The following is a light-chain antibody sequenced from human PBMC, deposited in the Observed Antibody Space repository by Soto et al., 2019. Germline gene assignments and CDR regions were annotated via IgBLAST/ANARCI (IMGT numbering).Light chain of an antibody. CDR3: QQRSNWPSLT. Sequence: TQSPSTLSASVGDRVTITCRASQSVSSYLAWYQQKPGQAPRLLIYDASNRATGIPARFSGSGSGTDFTLTISSLKPEDFAVYYCQQRSNWPSLTFGGGTKVEIK. CDR1: QSVSSY. CDR2: DAS. V-gene: IGKV3-11*01. J-gene: IGKJ4*01.